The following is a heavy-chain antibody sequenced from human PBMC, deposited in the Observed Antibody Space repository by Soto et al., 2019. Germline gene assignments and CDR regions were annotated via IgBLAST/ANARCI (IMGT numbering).Heavy chain of an antibody. Sequence: SETLSLTCTVSGGSISSYYWSWVRQPPGKGLEWIGYIYNSGSTNYNPSLKSRVTISVDTSKNQFSLKLSSVTAADTAVYYCARAGSGWFNYYGMDVWGQGTTVTVSS. CDR3: ARAGSGWFNYYGMDV. V-gene: IGHV4-59*01. CDR1: GGSISSYY. J-gene: IGHJ6*02. CDR2: IYNSGST. D-gene: IGHD6-19*01.